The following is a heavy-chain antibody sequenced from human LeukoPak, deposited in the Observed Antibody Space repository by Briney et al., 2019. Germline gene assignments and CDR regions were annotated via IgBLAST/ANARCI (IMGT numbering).Heavy chain of an antibody. V-gene: IGHV3-20*04. J-gene: IGHJ6*03. D-gene: IGHD1-26*01. CDR3: ARAQGAHYYYYYMDV. CDR2: INWNGGST. CDR1: GLTFDDYG. Sequence: PGGSLRLSCAASGLTFDDYGMSWVRQAPGKGLEWVSGINWNGGSTGYADSVKGRFTISRDSAKNSLYLQMNSLRAEDTALYYCARAQGAHYYYYYMDVWGKGTTVTVSS.